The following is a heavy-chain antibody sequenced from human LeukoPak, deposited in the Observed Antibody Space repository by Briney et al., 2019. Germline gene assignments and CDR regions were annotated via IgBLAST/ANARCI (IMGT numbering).Heavy chain of an antibody. CDR2: ISAYNGNT. V-gene: IGHV1-18*01. CDR3: ARDRFPLPGPLYDSSGYHKWHDAFDI. D-gene: IGHD3-22*01. Sequence: ASVKVSCKASGYTFTSYGISSVRQAPRQELEWMGWISAYNGNTNYAHKLQGRVTMTTDTSTSTAYMELRSLRSDATAVYYCARDRFPLPGPLYDSSGYHKWHDAFDIWGQGTMVTVSS. CDR1: GYTFTSYG. J-gene: IGHJ3*02.